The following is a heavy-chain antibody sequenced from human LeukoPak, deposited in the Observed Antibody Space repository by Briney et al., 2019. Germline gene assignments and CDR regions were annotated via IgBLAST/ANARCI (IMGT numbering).Heavy chain of an antibody. J-gene: IGHJ5*02. CDR1: GFTFSSYG. CDR2: IWYDGSNK. Sequence: GGSLRLSCAASGFTFSSYGMHWVRQAPGKGLEWVAVIWYDGSNKYYADSVKGRFTISGDNSKNTLYLQMNSLRAEDTAVYYCARDPYYYDSSGYQSWGQGTLVTVSS. CDR3: ARDPYYYDSSGYQS. V-gene: IGHV3-33*01. D-gene: IGHD3-22*01.